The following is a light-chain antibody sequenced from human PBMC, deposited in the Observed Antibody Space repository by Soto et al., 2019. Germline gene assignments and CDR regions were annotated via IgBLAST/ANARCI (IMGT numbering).Light chain of an antibody. CDR1: SGHSTYV. J-gene: IGLJ2*01. V-gene: IGLV4-69*01. Sequence: QPVLTQSPSASASLGASVNLTCTLSSGHSTYVIAWHQQQPEKGPRYLMKLYSDGSHKKGDGVPDRFSGSSSGAERYLTISSLQSEDEADYYCQTWGTGILVFGGGTKLTVL. CDR3: QTWGTGILV. CDR2: LYSDGSH.